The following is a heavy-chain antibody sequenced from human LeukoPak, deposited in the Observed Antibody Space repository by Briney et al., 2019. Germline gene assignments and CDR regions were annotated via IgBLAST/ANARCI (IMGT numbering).Heavy chain of an antibody. J-gene: IGHJ4*02. D-gene: IGHD2-2*01. Sequence: GGSLRLSCAASGFTVSSNYMSWVRQAPGKGLEWVSGISWNSGSIGYADSVKGRFTISRDNAKNSLYLQMNSLRAEDMALYYCAKASRRVLGSSFDYWGQGTLVTVSS. CDR3: AKASRRVLGSSFDY. CDR2: ISWNSGSI. CDR1: GFTVSSNY. V-gene: IGHV3-9*03.